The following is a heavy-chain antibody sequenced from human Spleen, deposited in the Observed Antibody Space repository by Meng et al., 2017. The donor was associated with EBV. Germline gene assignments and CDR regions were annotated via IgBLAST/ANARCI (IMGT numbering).Heavy chain of an antibody. J-gene: IGHJ5*02. Sequence: EVPLVESGGVLIQPGGSLRLSFAASGFNVSSYYMSWVRQAPGKGLEWVSVIYSGGSTYYADSVKGRFTISRDNSRNTLYLQMNSLRAEDTAVYYCARDKVPREGFDPWGQGTLVTVSS. CDR1: GFNVSSYY. CDR2: IYSGGST. D-gene: IGHD2-2*01. V-gene: IGHV3-53*01. CDR3: ARDKVPREGFDP.